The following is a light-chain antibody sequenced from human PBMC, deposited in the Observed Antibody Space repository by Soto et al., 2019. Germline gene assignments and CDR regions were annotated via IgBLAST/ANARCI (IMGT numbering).Light chain of an antibody. Sequence: EIVMTQSPASLSASPGERITLSCKASQSIANNLAWHQQKPGQAPRLLMYGASTRAADIPARFSGSGSGTEFSLTISSLQSEDFALYYCQQYNDWPPWTFGQGTKVDIK. J-gene: IGKJ1*01. V-gene: IGKV3-15*01. CDR2: GAS. CDR1: QSIANN. CDR3: QQYNDWPPWT.